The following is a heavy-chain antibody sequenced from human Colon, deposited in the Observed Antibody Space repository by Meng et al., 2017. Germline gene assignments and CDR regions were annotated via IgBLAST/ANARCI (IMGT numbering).Heavy chain of an antibody. Sequence: SETLSLTCIVSGVSIGSEYSWGWIRQSPGKGREGRGSIIHSGSTYFNPSLKMRVTMSLETSENQFSLRLSPVTAADSAVYYCARTRYSNTNGLYEFGSWGQGALVTVSS. V-gene: IGHV4-38-2*02. J-gene: IGHJ4*02. D-gene: IGHD2-8*01. CDR2: IIHSGST. CDR3: ARTRYSNTNGLYEFGS. CDR1: GVSIGSEYS.